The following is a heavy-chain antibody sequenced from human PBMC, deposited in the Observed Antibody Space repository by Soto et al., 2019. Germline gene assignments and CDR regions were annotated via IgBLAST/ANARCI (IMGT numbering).Heavy chain of an antibody. J-gene: IGHJ6*02. CDR3: ATGRQGSRITMMRGGIRSGHGLDV. CDR1: GGSFSGYY. D-gene: IGHD3-10*01. V-gene: IGHV4-34*01. CDR2: INHSGST. Sequence: QVQLQQWGAGLLKPSETLSLTCAVYGGSFSGYYWNWIRQPPGKGLEWIGEINHSGSTSYNPSLKSRVNISVDTSKNQFSLNLSSVTAADTAVYYCATGRQGSRITMMRGGIRSGHGLDVWGQGTTVTVSS.